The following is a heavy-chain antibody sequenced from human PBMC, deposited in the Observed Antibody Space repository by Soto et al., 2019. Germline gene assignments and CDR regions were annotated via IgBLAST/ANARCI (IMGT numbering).Heavy chain of an antibody. CDR3: AKDLFPTSGQRFFFES. J-gene: IGHJ4*02. D-gene: IGHD2-21*01. V-gene: IGHV3-23*01. CDR2: ILHDETP. CDR1: GFTFSTYA. Sequence: XGSLRLSCAASGFTFSTYAMTWVRQAPGRGLEWVSTILHDETPFYTDSVKGRFTISRDNVRGTLYLQMNGLRVEDAALYYCAKDLFPTSGQRFFFESWGQGYLVTVSS.